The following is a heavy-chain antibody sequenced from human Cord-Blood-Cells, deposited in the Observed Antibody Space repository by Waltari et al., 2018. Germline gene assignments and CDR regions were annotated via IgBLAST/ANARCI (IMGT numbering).Heavy chain of an antibody. CDR2: IYYSGSA. CDR1: GCSISRYH. V-gene: IGHV4-59*13. D-gene: IGHD3-10*01. J-gene: IGHJ6*02. Sequence: QVQLPESGSGLVKPSETLSLTCTVSGCSISRYHWRWIRQPRGKGLEWIGYIYYSGSATYNPSLKRRVTISVDTSKNQFSLKLSSVTAADTAVYYCARVNKGISGMDVWGQGTTVTVSS. CDR3: ARVNKGISGMDV.